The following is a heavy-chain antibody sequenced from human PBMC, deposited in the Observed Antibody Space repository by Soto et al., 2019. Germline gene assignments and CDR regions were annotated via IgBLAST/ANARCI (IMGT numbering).Heavy chain of an antibody. CDR1: GFTFSSYA. V-gene: IGHV3-23*01. CDR2: ISGSGGST. CDR3: AKDTYYDILTGLGDAFAI. Sequence: PGGSLRLSCAASGFTFSSYAMCWVRQAPGKGLEWVSAISGSGGSTYYADSVKGRFTISRDNSKNTLYLQMNSLRAEDTAVYYCAKDTYYDILTGLGDAFAICGQGTIVTVPS. D-gene: IGHD3-9*01. J-gene: IGHJ3*02.